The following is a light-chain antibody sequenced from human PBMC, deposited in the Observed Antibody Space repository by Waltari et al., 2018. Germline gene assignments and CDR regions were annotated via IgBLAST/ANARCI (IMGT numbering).Light chain of an antibody. CDR2: STS. Sequence: ETVMTQSPGPMSVSPGERATLFCRASQNISSNLAWSQEKTGQPPRLLHSSTSPRSTGIPARLSGSGSGTEFTLTISNLQSEDFAVYYCQQYYNRPLLTFGQGTKVEVK. V-gene: IGKV3-15*01. CDR3: QQYYNRPLLT. J-gene: IGKJ1*01. CDR1: QNISSN.